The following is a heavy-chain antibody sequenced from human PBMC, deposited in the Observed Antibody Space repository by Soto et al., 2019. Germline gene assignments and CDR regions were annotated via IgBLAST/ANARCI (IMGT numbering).Heavy chain of an antibody. Sequence: SETLSLTCTVSGGSISSGDYYWSWIRQPPGKGLEWIGYIYYSGSTYYNPSLKSRVTISVDTSKNHFSLKLSSVTAADTAVYYCATIKLGSTRLDYGGQGTLVTFPS. D-gene: IGHD2-2*01. V-gene: IGHV4-30-4*01. CDR2: IYYSGST. CDR3: ATIKLGSTRLDY. J-gene: IGHJ4*02. CDR1: GGSISSGDYY.